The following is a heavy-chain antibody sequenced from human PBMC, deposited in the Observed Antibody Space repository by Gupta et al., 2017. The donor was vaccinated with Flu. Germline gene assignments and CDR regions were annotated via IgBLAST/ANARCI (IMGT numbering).Heavy chain of an antibody. Sequence: RQVPGKGLEWVAVISKDGSKQFYADSVKGRFTRARDNSDNTLNLQLNKLRPEDTATYYCAKDVQDCSRTSCSYYYYFGIDVWGHGTTVTVS. V-gene: IGHV3-30*18. J-gene: IGHJ6*02. D-gene: IGHD2-2*01. CDR2: ISKDGSKQ. CDR3: AKDVQDCSRTSCSYYYYFGIDV.